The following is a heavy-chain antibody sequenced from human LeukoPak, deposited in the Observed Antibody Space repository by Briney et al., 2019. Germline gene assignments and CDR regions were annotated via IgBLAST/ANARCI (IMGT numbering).Heavy chain of an antibody. D-gene: IGHD2-8*01. CDR2: INSDGSST. CDR1: GFTFSSYW. J-gene: IGHJ6*03. CDR3: ARDGNAECYRWCHYYYMDV. Sequence: PGGSLRLSCAATGFTFSSYWMHWVRQAPGKGLEWVSRINSDGSSTEYADAVKGRFTISRDNTKNTLSLQMNSLRAEDTAIYYCARDGNAECYRWCHYYYMDVWGKGTTVTVS. V-gene: IGHV3-74*01.